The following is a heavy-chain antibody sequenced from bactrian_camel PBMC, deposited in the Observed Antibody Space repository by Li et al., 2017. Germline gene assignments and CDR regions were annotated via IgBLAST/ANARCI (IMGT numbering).Heavy chain of an antibody. D-gene: IGHD6*01. CDR3: AAVRHILQCGATLVQNNFKY. Sequence: VQLVESGGGSVQAGGSLRLSCVVSGVVSGVTYSNYCMGWFRQVPGKERDMVATMFIGGGSTYYTDSVKGRFTFSEDTAKRMVTLQMNSLKPDDTGTYYCAAVRHILQCGATLVQNNFKYWGQGTQVTVS. CDR2: MFIGGGST. CDR1: GVVSGVTYSNYC. V-gene: IGHV3S40*01. J-gene: IGHJ4*01.